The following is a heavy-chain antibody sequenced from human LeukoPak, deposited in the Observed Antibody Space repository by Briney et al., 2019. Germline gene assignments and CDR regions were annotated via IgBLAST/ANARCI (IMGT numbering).Heavy chain of an antibody. Sequence: GGSLRLSCAASGFTFAEYTMHWVRQAPGKGLKWVSLIIWNGARINYGDSVKGRFTISRDNSKTSLYLQMNSLRTEDTALYYCVKDLVAASENVRGWYPMDYWGQGTLVTVSS. V-gene: IGHV3-43*01. J-gene: IGHJ4*02. CDR1: GFTFAEYT. CDR3: VKDLVAASENVRGWYPMDY. D-gene: IGHD6-19*01. CDR2: IIWNGARI.